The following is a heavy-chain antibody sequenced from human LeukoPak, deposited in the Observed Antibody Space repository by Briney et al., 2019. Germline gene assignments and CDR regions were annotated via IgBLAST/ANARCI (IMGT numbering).Heavy chain of an antibody. CDR2: INPSVGTT. Sequence: ASAKVSCKASGYTFTNYYIHWVRQAPGQGLEWMGTINPSVGTTRSAKGRASLTRDTSISTAYMELSRLRSDDTAVYYCARDRIAARPGLDYWGQGTLVTVSS. D-gene: IGHD6-6*01. CDR3: ARDRIAARPGLDY. CDR1: GYTFTNYY. J-gene: IGHJ4*02. V-gene: IGHV1-46*01.